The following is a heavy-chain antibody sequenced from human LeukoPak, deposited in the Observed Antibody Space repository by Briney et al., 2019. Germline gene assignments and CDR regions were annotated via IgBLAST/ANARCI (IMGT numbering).Heavy chain of an antibody. CDR2: IYTGGST. CDR1: GGSITSFY. J-gene: IGHJ4*02. Sequence: SETLSLTCTVSGGSITSFYWSWIRQPAGKGLEWIGRIYTGGSTNFNPSLKSRVTMSVATSRNQFSLKLSSVTAADTAVYYCARWSSGSLDYWGQGTLVTVSS. CDR3: ARWSSGSLDY. V-gene: IGHV4-4*07. D-gene: IGHD1-26*01.